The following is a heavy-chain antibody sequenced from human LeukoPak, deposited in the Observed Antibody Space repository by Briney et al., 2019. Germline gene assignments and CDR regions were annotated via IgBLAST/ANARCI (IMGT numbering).Heavy chain of an antibody. D-gene: IGHD3-16*02. CDR1: GGSITSSNYY. J-gene: IGHJ5*02. CDR3: ARGDYDYVWGSYRINWFDP. Sequence: SETLSLTCIVSGGSITSSNYYWGWIRQPPGKGLEWIGSIYYSGSTYYNPSLKSRVTISVDTSKNQFSLKLSSVTAADTAVYYCARGDYDYVWGSYRINWFDPWGQGTLVTVSS. CDR2: IYYSGST. V-gene: IGHV4-39*07.